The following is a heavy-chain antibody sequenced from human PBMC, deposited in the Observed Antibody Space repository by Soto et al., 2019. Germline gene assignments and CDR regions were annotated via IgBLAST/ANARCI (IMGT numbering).Heavy chain of an antibody. Sequence: QVKLVQSGAEVRKPGSSVRVSCKTSGATLSNQIIGWVRQAPGQGLKWMGRIIPILGIPNYSQRFQDRLTITADRSTSTVHMELSSLRSEDTAMYFCARGGAVDYGDYNTWGQGTLVTVSS. V-gene: IGHV1-69*02. D-gene: IGHD4-17*01. CDR3: ARGGAVDYGDYNT. CDR2: IIPILGIP. CDR1: GATLSNQI. J-gene: IGHJ5*02.